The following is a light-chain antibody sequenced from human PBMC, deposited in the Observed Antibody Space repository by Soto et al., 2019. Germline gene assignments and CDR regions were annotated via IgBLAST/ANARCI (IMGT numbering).Light chain of an antibody. CDR1: QSVSSSY. V-gene: IGKV3-20*01. CDR2: GAS. Sequence: IVLTRSPGTRSLSPGERATISFRASQSVSSSYLAWYQQKPGQAPRLLIYGASSRATGIPDRFSGSGSGTDFTLTISRLEPEDSAVYYCEQYGSSPRTFGQGTKVDIK. J-gene: IGKJ1*01. CDR3: EQYGSSPRT.